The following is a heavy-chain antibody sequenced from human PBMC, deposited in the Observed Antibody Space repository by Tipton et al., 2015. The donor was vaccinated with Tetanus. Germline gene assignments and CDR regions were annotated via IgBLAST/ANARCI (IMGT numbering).Heavy chain of an antibody. Sequence: TLSLTCIVSGGSISTYYWSWIRQRPGRGLEWVGYVHYTGKDNYNPSLRSRVTLSVGTSKNQFSLQMSSVTAADTAVYYCARARSASTGLEKGFDPWGQGTLVTVSS. J-gene: IGHJ5*02. D-gene: IGHD3-9*01. CDR2: VHYTGKD. CDR1: GGSISTYY. CDR3: ARARSASTGLEKGFDP. V-gene: IGHV4-59*13.